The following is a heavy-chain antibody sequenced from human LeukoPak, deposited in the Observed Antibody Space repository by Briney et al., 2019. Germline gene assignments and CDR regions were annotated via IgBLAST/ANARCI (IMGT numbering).Heavy chain of an antibody. CDR3: ARVRLRYSSGWDYFDY. V-gene: IGHV4-39*07. CDR1: GGSIRSSSYY. D-gene: IGHD6-19*01. J-gene: IGHJ4*02. CDR2: IYYSGST. Sequence: SETLSLTCTVSGGSIRSSSYYWGWIRQPPGKGLEWIGRIYYSGSTYYNPSLKSRVTISVDTSKNQFSLKLSSVTAADTAVYYCARVRLRYSSGWDYFDYWGQGTLVTVSS.